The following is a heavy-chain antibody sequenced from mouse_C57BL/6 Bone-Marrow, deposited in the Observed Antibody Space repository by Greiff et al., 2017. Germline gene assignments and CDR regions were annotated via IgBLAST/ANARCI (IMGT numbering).Heavy chain of an antibody. J-gene: IGHJ2*01. Sequence: VQLQQPGPELVKPGASVKLSCKASGYTFTSYWMHWVKQRPGQGLEWIGMIHPNSGGTNYNEKFKSKATLTVDKSSSTAYMQLSSLTSEDSAVYYCARVGPGWLLPHYFDYWGQGTTRTVSS. V-gene: IGHV1-64*01. CDR2: IHPNSGGT. D-gene: IGHD2-3*01. CDR1: GYTFTSYW. CDR3: ARVGPGWLLPHYFDY.